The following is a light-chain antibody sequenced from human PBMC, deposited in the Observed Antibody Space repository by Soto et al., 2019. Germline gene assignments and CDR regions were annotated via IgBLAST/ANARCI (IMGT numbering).Light chain of an antibody. CDR3: QQYNNWPPWT. V-gene: IGKV3-15*01. CDR1: QSVSSN. Sequence: EIVMTQSPATLSVSPGERATLSCRASQSVSSNLAWYQQKPGQAPRLLIYGASTRATGIPARFSGSESGTEFTLTISSLQSADVAVYYCQQYNNWPPWTFGQGTKVEIK. CDR2: GAS. J-gene: IGKJ1*01.